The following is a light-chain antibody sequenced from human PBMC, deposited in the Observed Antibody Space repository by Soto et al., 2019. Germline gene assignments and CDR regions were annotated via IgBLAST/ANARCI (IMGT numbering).Light chain of an antibody. Sequence: ETVLTQSPGTLSLSPGERATLSCRASQSVSANNLAWYQQKAGQAPRLLICSASSRATGIPDRFSGSGSGTDFTLTISRLEPEDLAVYYCQQYGSSPRTFGRGTKVEIK. CDR3: QQYGSSPRT. J-gene: IGKJ1*01. CDR2: SAS. CDR1: QSVSANN. V-gene: IGKV3-20*01.